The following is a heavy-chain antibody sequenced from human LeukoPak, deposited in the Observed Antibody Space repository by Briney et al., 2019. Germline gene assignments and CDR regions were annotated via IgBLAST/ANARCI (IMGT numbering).Heavy chain of an antibody. J-gene: IGHJ4*02. D-gene: IGHD1-20*01. CDR2: ISYDGSNK. V-gene: IGHV3-30*18. CDR1: GFTFSSYG. Sequence: GGSLRLSCAASGFTFSSYGMHWVRQAPGKGLEWVAVISYDGSNKYYQDSVKGRFTISRDNSKNTLYLQMNSLRVEDTAVYYCAKDREYNSGAFAYWGQGTLVTVSS. CDR3: AKDREYNSGAFAY.